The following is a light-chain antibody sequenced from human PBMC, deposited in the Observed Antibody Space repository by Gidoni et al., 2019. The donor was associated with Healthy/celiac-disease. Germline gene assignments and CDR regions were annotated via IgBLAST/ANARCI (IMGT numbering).Light chain of an antibody. CDR2: DVS. J-gene: IGLJ2*01. V-gene: IGLV2-14*03. Sequence: QSALTQPASVSGSPGQSITISCTGTSSDVGGYNYSSLYQQHPVKAPKLMIYDVSNRPSGFSNPFSGSPSGNTASLTLSGLQAADEADYSCISYTSSSTVVFGGGTKLPVL. CDR1: SSDVGGYNY. CDR3: ISYTSSSTVV.